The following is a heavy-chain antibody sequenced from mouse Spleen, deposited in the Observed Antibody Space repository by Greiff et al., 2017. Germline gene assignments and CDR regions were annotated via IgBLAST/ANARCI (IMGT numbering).Heavy chain of an antibody. Sequence: EVQLVESGPGLVKPSQSLSLTCSVTGYSITSGYYWNWIRQFPGNKLEWMGYISYDGSNNYNPSLKNRISITRDTSKNQFFLKLNSVTTEDTATYYCARDPVTGTGYFDVWGAGTTVTVSS. J-gene: IGHJ1*01. V-gene: IGHV3-6*01. CDR1: GYSITSGYY. CDR2: ISYDGSN. CDR3: ARDPVTGTGYFDV. D-gene: IGHD4-1*01.